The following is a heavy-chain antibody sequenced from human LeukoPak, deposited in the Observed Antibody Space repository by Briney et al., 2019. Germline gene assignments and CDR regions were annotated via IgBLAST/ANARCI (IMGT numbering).Heavy chain of an antibody. CDR3: ARRRDLYSGSYYPFDY. V-gene: IGHV1-69*06. CDR2: IIPIFGTA. CDR1: GGTFSSYA. D-gene: IGHD1-26*01. Sequence: GASVKVSCKASGGTFSSYAISWVRQAPGQGLEWMGGIIPIFGTANYAQKFQGRVTITADKSTSTAYMELSSLKASDTAMYYCARRRDLYSGSYYPFDYWGQGTLVTVSS. J-gene: IGHJ4*02.